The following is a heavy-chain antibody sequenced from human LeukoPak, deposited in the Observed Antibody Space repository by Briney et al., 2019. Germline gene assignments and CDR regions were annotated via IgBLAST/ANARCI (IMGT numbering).Heavy chain of an antibody. J-gene: IGHJ4*01. Sequence: LTGGTLRLSCAASGFTFSSYWMHWVRQAPGKGLVWVSRINSDGSSTSYADSVKGRFTISRDNSKNTLYLRMNSLRAEDTAVYYCAKGIYSSGWSYFDYWGHGTLVTVSS. CDR3: AKGIYSSGWSYFDY. V-gene: IGHV3-74*01. CDR1: GFTFSSYW. D-gene: IGHD6-19*01. CDR2: INSDGSST.